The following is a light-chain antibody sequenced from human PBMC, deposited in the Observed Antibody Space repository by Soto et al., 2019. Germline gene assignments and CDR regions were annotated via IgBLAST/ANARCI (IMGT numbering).Light chain of an antibody. CDR3: QQRNVWPPVT. J-gene: IGKJ5*01. CDR2: GAF. V-gene: IGKV3-11*01. Sequence: EIVFTQSPATLSLSPGERATLPCRASPSVTNFLAWYQQKPGQAPRLLIYGAFNRATGIPDRFSGSGSGTDFTLTISRLEPEDSAVYYCQQRNVWPPVTFGQGTRLEIK. CDR1: PSVTNF.